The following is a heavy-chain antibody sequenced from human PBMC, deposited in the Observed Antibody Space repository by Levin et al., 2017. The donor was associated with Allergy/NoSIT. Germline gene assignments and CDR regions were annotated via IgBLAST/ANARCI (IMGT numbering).Heavy chain of an antibody. V-gene: IGHV3-7*01. D-gene: IGHD2-2*01. CDR2: LKQDGSEK. CDR1: GFTFSSYW. CDR3: ARVRGGASTSTAFDY. Sequence: GESLKISCAASGFTFSSYWMSWVRQAPGKGLEWVANLKQDGSEKYYVDSVKGRFTISRDNAENSLYLQMNSLKAEDTAVYYCARVRGGASTSTAFDYWGQGTLVTVSS. J-gene: IGHJ4*02.